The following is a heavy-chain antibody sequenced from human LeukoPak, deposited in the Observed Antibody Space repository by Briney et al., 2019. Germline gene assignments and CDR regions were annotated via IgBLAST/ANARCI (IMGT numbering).Heavy chain of an antibody. CDR2: IKSNNDGGTT. CDR1: GFTFNNAW. J-gene: IGHJ6*02. Sequence: GGSLRLSCAGSGFTFNNAWMNWVRQTPEKGLEWIGRIKSNNDGGTTDYAAPVKGRFTISRVDSKNTMYLQINRLTTEDTAVYYCVIGYGDYRNYYNGMDVWGQGTTIIVSS. V-gene: IGHV3-15*01. D-gene: IGHD4-17*01. CDR3: VIGYGDYRNYYNGMDV.